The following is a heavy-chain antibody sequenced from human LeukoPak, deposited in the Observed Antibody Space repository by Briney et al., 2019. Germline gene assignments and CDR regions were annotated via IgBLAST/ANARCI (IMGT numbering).Heavy chain of an antibody. Sequence: ASVKVSCKASGGTFSSYAISWVRQAPGQGLEWMGGIIPIFGTANYAQKFQGRVTITAGESTSTAYMELSSLRSEDTAVYYCARALYSGYAEYYYMDVWGKGTTVTISS. J-gene: IGHJ6*03. CDR2: IIPIFGTA. CDR1: GGTFSSYA. V-gene: IGHV1-69*01. CDR3: ARALYSGYAEYYYMDV. D-gene: IGHD5-12*01.